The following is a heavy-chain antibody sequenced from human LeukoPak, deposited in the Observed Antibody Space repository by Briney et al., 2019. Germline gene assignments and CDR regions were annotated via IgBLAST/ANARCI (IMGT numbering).Heavy chain of an antibody. V-gene: IGHV3-33*01. CDR1: GFTFSNFG. CDR2: IWYDGSNR. Sequence: GRSLRLSCAASGFTFSNFGMHWVRQAPGKGLEWVAVIWYDGSNRYYSDSVKGRFTISRDNSKNTLYLQMNSLSAEDTAMYYCARHYGPWGQGTLVTVSS. CDR3: ARHYGP. J-gene: IGHJ5*02. D-gene: IGHD3-16*01.